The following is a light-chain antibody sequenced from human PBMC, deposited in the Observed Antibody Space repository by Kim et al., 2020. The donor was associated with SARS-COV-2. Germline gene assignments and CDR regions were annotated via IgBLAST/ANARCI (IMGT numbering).Light chain of an antibody. CDR3: QQYHWAPDT. CDR1: ERLPRNY. Sequence: LSPGERAPLACRASERLPRNYLAWFQQKPGQAPRLLIYDASSRATGVPDRFSGSGSGTDFTLTISRLEPEDFAVYFCQQYHWAPDTFGQGTKLEI. V-gene: IGKV3-20*01. CDR2: DAS. J-gene: IGKJ2*01.